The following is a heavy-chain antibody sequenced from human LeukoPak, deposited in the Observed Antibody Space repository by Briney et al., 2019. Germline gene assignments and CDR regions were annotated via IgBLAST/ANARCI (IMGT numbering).Heavy chain of an antibody. Sequence: ASVKVSCKASGYTFTGHYIHWVRQAPGQGLEWMGIINPSGGSTRYAQKFQGRVTMTRDMSTSTVDMELSSLRSEDTAVYYCARDDYGDYAGAFDIWGQGTMVTVSS. CDR2: INPSGGST. V-gene: IGHV1-46*01. J-gene: IGHJ3*02. D-gene: IGHD4-17*01. CDR1: GYTFTGHY. CDR3: ARDDYGDYAGAFDI.